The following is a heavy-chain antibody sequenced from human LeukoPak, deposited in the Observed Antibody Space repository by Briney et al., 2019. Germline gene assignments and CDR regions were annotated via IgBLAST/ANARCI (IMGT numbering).Heavy chain of an antibody. D-gene: IGHD3-22*01. CDR3: ARDSDSSGYYFDY. CDR2: INPNSGDT. CDR1: GYTFTGYY. Sequence: ASVKVSCKASGYTFTGYYMHWVRQAPGQGLEWMGWINPNSGDTNYAQKFQGRVTMTRDTSISTAYMELSRLRSDDTAVYYCARDSDSSGYYFDYWGQGTLVTVSS. V-gene: IGHV1-2*02. J-gene: IGHJ4*02.